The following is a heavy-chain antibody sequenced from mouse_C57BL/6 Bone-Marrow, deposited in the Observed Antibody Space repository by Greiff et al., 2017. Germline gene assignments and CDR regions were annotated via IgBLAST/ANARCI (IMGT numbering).Heavy chain of an antibody. J-gene: IGHJ1*03. D-gene: IGHD1-1*01. V-gene: IGHV1-87*01. CDR2: GQGLEWIG. CDR3: SEDAAVYYCAYTTVAHWYFDV. CDR1: YTFSRRVH. Sequence: VKLVESGPELARPWASVKISCQAFYTFSRRVHFAIRDTNYWMQWVKQRPGQGLEWIGAIYPGNGGTNYNQKFKGTATLTADTSASTAYMQLSSLTSEDAAVYYCAYTTVAHWYFDVWGTGTTVTVSS.